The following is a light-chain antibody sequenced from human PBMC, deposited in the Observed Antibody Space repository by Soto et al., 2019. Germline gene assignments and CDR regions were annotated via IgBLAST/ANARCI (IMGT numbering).Light chain of an antibody. CDR2: GAY. CDR1: QSISSN. V-gene: IGKV3-15*01. Sequence: EIVMTQSPATLSLSPGERATLSCRASQSISSNLAWYQQKPGQAPRLIIYGAYTRAPDIPARFSGSGSGTEFTLTISSLQSADFAVYYCQHYNNWPPLTCGGGTKVDIK. J-gene: IGKJ4*01. CDR3: QHYNNWPPLT.